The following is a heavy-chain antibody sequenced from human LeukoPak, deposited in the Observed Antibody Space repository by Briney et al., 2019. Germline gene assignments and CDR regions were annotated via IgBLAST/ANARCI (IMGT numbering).Heavy chain of an antibody. Sequence: PSETLSLTCTVSGGSISSHYWSWIRQPPGKGLEWIGYVENYGRTECIPSLQSRVTLSVDTSKNQFSLKLSSVTAADTAVYYCARGAYWFNPWGQGTLVTVSS. J-gene: IGHJ5*02. CDR1: GGSISSHY. V-gene: IGHV4-59*11. CDR2: VENYGRT. CDR3: ARGAYWFNP.